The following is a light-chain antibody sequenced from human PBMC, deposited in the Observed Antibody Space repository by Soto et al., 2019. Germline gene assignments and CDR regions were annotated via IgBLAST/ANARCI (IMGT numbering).Light chain of an antibody. J-gene: IGKJ1*01. Sequence: DIQLTQSPSSVSASVGDRVTITCRASQDNSTRLAWYQQKPGTAPKLLIYAASTSGSGVPSRFSGSGSGTDFSLTVSSLQSEDFATYFCQQAHTFPWTFGQGTKVDIK. CDR2: AAS. CDR1: QDNSTR. CDR3: QQAHTFPWT. V-gene: IGKV1-12*01.